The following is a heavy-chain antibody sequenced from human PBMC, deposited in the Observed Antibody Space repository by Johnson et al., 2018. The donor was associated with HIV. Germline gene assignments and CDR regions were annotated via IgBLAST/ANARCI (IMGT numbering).Heavy chain of an antibody. CDR2: LSYDGSNK. CDR1: GFTFSSYA. CDR3: ARDNSRSWFNYDAFDI. V-gene: IGHV3-30*04. J-gene: IGHJ3*02. D-gene: IGHD6-13*01. Sequence: QVQLVESGGGVVQPGRSLRLSCAASGFTFSSYAMHWVRQAPGKGLKWVAVLSYDGSNKYYADSVKGRFTISRDNSKNTLYLQMNSLRAEDTAVYYCARDNSRSWFNYDAFDIWGQGTMVTVSS.